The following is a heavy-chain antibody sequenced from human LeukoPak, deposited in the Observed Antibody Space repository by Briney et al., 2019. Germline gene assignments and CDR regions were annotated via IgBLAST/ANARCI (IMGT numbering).Heavy chain of an antibody. D-gene: IGHD4-17*01. J-gene: IGHJ4*02. CDR2: IYYSGST. CDR1: GGSISSYY. Sequence: PSETLSLTCTVSGGSISSYYWSWIRQPPGKGLEWIGYIYYSGSTNYNPSLKSRVTISVDTSKNQFSLKLSSVTAADTAAYYCARVCLGDYVNFDYWGQGTLVTVSS. CDR3: ARVCLGDYVNFDY. V-gene: IGHV4-59*01.